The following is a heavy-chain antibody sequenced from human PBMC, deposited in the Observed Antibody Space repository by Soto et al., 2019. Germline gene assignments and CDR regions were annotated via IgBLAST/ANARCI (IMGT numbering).Heavy chain of an antibody. CDR1: GFTFNTYG. D-gene: IGHD3-16*01. Sequence: QVHLVESGGGVVQPGRSLRLSCAASGFTFNTYGMHWVRQAPGKGLEWVAVISYDGGDKYYADSVKGRFTISRDNSKNTLYLQMNSLRPEDTAVFFCAPARRGSGTHFDYWGQGTLVTVS. CDR3: APARRGSGTHFDY. CDR2: ISYDGGDK. J-gene: IGHJ4*02. V-gene: IGHV3-30*03.